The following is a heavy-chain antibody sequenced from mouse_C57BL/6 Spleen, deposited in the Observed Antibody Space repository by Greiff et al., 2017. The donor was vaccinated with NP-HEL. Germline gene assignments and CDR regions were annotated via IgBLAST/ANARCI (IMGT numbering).Heavy chain of an antibody. CDR3: ARWGNTVVGDY. V-gene: IGHV1-64*01. CDR1: GYTFTSYW. Sequence: QVQLQQPGAELVKPGASVKLSCKASGYTFTSYWMHWVKQRPGQGLEWIGMIHPNSGSTNYNEKFKSKATLTVDKSSSTAYMQLSSLTFEDSAVYYCARWGNTVVGDYWGQGTTLTVSS. CDR2: IHPNSGST. J-gene: IGHJ2*01. D-gene: IGHD1-1*01.